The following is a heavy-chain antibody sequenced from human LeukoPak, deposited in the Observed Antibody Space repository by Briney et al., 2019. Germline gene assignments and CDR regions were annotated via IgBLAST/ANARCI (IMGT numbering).Heavy chain of an antibody. CDR2: ISSGSSTI. D-gene: IGHD3-10*01. J-gene: IGHJ4*02. CDR1: GFGLSAHA. Sequence: GGSLRLSCAATGFGLSAHAMNWVRQAPGKGLEWISYISSGSSTIYYADSVLGRFTISKDDSKNFLYLEMNSLRDEDTAMYYCAKDLRGVDYWGQGTLVTVSS. V-gene: IGHV3-48*02. CDR3: AKDLRGVDY.